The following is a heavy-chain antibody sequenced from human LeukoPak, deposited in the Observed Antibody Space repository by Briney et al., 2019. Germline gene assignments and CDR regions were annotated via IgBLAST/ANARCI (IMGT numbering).Heavy chain of an antibody. Sequence: PGGTLRLSCAASGFTFSSYGMSWVRQAPGKGLEWVSAISGSGGSTYYADSVKGRFTISRDNSKNTLYLQMNSLRAEDTAVYYCGAAGIFWVGGFDYWGQGTLVTVSS. D-gene: IGHD6-13*01. CDR3: GAAGIFWVGGFDY. CDR1: GFTFSSYG. CDR2: ISGSGGST. V-gene: IGHV3-23*01. J-gene: IGHJ4*02.